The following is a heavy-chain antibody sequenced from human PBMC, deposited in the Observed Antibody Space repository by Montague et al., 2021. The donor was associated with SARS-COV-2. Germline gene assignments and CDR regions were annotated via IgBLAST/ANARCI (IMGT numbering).Heavy chain of an antibody. J-gene: IGHJ4*02. Sequence: SETLSLTCTVSGGSISSYYWSWIRQPPGKGLEWIGYIYYSGSTNYNSSLKSRVTISLDTSTNQSSLKLSSVTAADTAVYDCARGSYGPEAFDIWGRGTLVTVSS. D-gene: IGHD5-18*01. CDR3: ARGSYGPEAFDI. CDR2: IYYSGST. V-gene: IGHV4-59*01. CDR1: GGSISSYY.